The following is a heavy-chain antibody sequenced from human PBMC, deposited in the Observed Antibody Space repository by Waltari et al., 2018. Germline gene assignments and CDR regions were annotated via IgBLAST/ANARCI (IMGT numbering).Heavy chain of an antibody. Sequence: EVQLVESGGGLIQPGGSLRLSCAASGFTVSSNYMSWVRQAPGKGLEWVEVIYSGGSKYYSDSVKGLFTISRDNSKNTLYLQMNSLRADDTAVYYCARDSGDYYGSGSYSVYYYYGMDVWGQGTTVTVSS. CDR2: IYSGGSK. V-gene: IGHV3-53*01. CDR3: ARDSGDYYGSGSYSVYYYYGMDV. J-gene: IGHJ6*02. D-gene: IGHD3-10*01. CDR1: GFTVSSNY.